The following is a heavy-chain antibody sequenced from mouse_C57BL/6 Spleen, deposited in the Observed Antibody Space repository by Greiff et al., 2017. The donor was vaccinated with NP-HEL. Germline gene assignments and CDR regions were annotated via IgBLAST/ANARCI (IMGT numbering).Heavy chain of an antibody. CDR3: AQSRRGTRAMDY. CDR1: GYAFSSYW. V-gene: IGHV1-80*01. J-gene: IGHJ4*01. D-gene: IGHD3-3*01. CDR2: IYPGDGDT. Sequence: LQESGAELVKPGASVKISCKASGYAFSSYWMNWVKQRPGKGLEWIGQIYPGDGDTNYNGKFKGKATLTADKSSSTAYMQLSSLTSEDSAVYFCAQSRRGTRAMDYWGQGTSVTVSS.